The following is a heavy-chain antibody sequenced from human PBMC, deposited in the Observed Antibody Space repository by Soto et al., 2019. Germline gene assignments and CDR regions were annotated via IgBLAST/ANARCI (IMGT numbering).Heavy chain of an antibody. J-gene: IGHJ6*02. CDR1: GGTFSSYA. Sequence: QVQLVQSGAEVKKPGSSVKVSCKASGGTFSSYAISWVRQAPGQGLEWMGGIIPIFGTANYAQKFQGRVTMSGEEXXSXAXXELSSLSAEGTAVYYCARVAYGDYVLSGYYYGMDVWGQGTTGAVSS. V-gene: IGHV1-69*12. CDR2: IIPIFGTA. D-gene: IGHD4-17*01. CDR3: ARVAYGDYVLSGYYYGMDV.